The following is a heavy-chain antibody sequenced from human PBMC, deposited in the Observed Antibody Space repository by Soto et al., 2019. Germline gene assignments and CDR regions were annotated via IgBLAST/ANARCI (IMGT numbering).Heavy chain of an antibody. J-gene: IGHJ4*02. V-gene: IGHV3-53*01. CDR1: GFAVSSKY. CDR2: IYGGGTT. CDR3: VQTTGWPGFDF. D-gene: IGHD6-19*01. Sequence: EVQLAESGGGLIQPGGSLRLSCAASGFAVSSKYMTWVRQAPGKGLEWVSVIYGGGTTYYADSVKGRFTISRDTSKNTLYLQMNSLRAEDTAVYYCVQTTGWPGFDFWGQGTLVIVSS.